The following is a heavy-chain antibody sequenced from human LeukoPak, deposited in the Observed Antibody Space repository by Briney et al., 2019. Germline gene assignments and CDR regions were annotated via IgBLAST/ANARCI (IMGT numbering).Heavy chain of an antibody. CDR2: INHSGST. V-gene: IGHV4-34*01. Sequence: SETLSLTCAVYGGSFSGYYWSWIRQPPGKGLEGIGEINHSGSTNYNPSLKSRVTISVDTSKNQFSLKLSSVTAADTAVYYCARLNLDAFDIWGQGTMVTVSS. CDR3: ARLNLDAFDI. J-gene: IGHJ3*02. CDR1: GGSFSGYY.